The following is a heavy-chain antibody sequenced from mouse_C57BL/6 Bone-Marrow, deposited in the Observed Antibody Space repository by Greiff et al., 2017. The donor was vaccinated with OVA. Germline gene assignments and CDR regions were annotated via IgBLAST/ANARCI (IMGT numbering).Heavy chain of an antibody. D-gene: IGHD1-1*01. Sequence: LQQSGAELVRPGASVKMSCKASGYTFTSYNMHWVKQTPRQGLEWIGAIYPGNGDTSYNQKFKGKATLTVDKSSSTAYMQLSSLTSEDSAVYFCEGFTTVVEDWYFDVGGTGTTVTVSS. V-gene: IGHV1-12*01. CDR2: IYPGNGDT. CDR1: GYTFTSYN. J-gene: IGHJ1*03. CDR3: EGFTTVVEDWYFDV.